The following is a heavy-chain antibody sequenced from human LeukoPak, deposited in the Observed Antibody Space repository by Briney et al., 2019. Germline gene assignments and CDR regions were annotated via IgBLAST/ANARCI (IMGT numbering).Heavy chain of an antibody. Sequence: ASVKVSCKASGGTFSSYAISWVRQAPGQGLEWMGGIIPIFGTANYAQKFQGRVTITTDESTSTAYMELSSLRSEDTAVYYCARVGTTGTTAYMDVWGQGTTVTVSS. D-gene: IGHD1-1*01. CDR1: GGTFSSYA. CDR3: ARVGTTGTTAYMDV. CDR2: IIPIFGTA. J-gene: IGHJ6*02. V-gene: IGHV1-69*05.